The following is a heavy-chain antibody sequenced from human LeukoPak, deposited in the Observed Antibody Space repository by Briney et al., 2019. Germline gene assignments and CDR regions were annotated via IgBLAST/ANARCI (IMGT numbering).Heavy chain of an antibody. D-gene: IGHD2-21*01. CDR1: GFTFSSYG. CDR2: IKKDGSEK. CDR3: AKEPLYYY. V-gene: IGHV3-7*03. Sequence: GGSLRLSCAASGFTFSSYGMSWVRQAPGKGLEWVANIKKDGSEKKYVDSVKGRFTISRDNSKNTLYLQMNSLRAEDTAVYYCAKEPLYYYWGPGTLVTVSS. J-gene: IGHJ4*02.